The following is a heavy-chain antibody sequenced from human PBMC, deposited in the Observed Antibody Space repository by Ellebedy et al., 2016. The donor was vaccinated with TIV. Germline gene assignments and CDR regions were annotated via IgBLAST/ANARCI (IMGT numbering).Heavy chain of an antibody. J-gene: IGHJ6*03. Sequence: GGSLRLXCVASGSTFRNYAMHWVRQAPGKGLQWVAVISHDGNTQDYADSVKGRFSISRDNSKNTLYVQMNSLTVDDTAIYYCARDLGQEQWLVLGYYYMDVWGKGTTVTVS. V-gene: IGHV3-30-3*01. CDR3: ARDLGQEQWLVLGYYYMDV. CDR1: GSTFRNYA. D-gene: IGHD6-19*01. CDR2: ISHDGNTQ.